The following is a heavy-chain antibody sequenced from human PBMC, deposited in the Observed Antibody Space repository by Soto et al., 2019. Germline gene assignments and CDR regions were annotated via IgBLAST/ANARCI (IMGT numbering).Heavy chain of an antibody. Sequence: EVQLLESGGGLVQPGGSLRLSCVASGFTFSRYALTWVRQAPGRGLEWVSSITGSGAGTEYGDSVRGRFTISRDNSENTLYLQMNSLRAEDTALYYCARDPNGDYVGAFDDWGQGTLVTVSS. D-gene: IGHD4-17*01. V-gene: IGHV3-23*01. CDR1: GFTFSRYA. CDR3: ARDPNGDYVGAFDD. J-gene: IGHJ4*02. CDR2: ITGSGAGT.